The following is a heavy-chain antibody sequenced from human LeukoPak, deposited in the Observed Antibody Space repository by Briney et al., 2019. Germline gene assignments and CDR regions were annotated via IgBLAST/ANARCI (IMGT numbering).Heavy chain of an antibody. V-gene: IGHV1-46*01. J-gene: IGHJ5*02. CDR3: ARGHGSGYINWFDP. CDR1: GYSVTSYT. D-gene: IGHD3-10*01. CDR2: INPTDGSA. Sequence: GASVKVSCKASGYSVTSYTIHWVRQAPGQGLEWVGIINPTDGSAGFAQKFQGRVTMTRDMSTSTVYMEVRSLRSEDTAVYYCARGHGSGYINWFDPWGQGTLVTVSS.